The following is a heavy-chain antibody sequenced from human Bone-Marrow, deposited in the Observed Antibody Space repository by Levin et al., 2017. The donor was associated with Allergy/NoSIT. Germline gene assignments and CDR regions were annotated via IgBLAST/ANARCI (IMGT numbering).Heavy chain of an antibody. CDR3: ARDIGYEATFYGLDV. CDR2: IWYSGSRQ. Sequence: LSLTCAASGFTFTSYGMHWVRPAPGKGLEWVAVIWYSGSRQYYGESVKGRFTISRDSSKNTLFLQMNNLTVEDTAVYFCARDIGYEATFYGLDVWGQGTTVTVSS. D-gene: IGHD5-12*01. CDR1: GFTFTSYG. V-gene: IGHV3-33*01. J-gene: IGHJ6*02.